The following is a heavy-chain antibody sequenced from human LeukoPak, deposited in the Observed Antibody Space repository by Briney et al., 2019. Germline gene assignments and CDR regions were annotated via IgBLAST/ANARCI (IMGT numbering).Heavy chain of an antibody. CDR2: ISAYNGNT. CDR1: GYTFTSYG. J-gene: IGHJ4*02. CDR3: ARSVSGYDLTEIDY. Sequence: ASVKVSCKASGYTFTSYGISWVRQAPGQGLEWMGWISAYNGNTNYAQKLQGRVTMTTDTSTSTAYMELRSLRSDDTAVYYCARSVSGYDLTEIDYWGQGTLVTVSS. V-gene: IGHV1-18*01. D-gene: IGHD5-12*01.